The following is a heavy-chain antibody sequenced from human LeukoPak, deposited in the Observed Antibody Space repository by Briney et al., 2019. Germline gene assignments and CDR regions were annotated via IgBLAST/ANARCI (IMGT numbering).Heavy chain of an antibody. J-gene: IGHJ6*03. CDR3: ARDGEMATITRLGDSYYMDV. D-gene: IGHD5-24*01. Sequence: SVKVSCKASGGTFSSYTISWVRQAPGQGLEWMGRIIPILGIANYAQKFQGRVTITADKSTSTAYMELSSLRSEDPAVYYCARDGEMATITRLGDSYYMDVWGKGTTVTVSS. CDR1: GGTFSSYT. CDR2: IIPILGIA. V-gene: IGHV1-69*04.